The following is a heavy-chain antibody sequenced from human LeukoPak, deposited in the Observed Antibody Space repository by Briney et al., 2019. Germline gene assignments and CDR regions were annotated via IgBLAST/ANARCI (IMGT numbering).Heavy chain of an antibody. J-gene: IGHJ6*03. D-gene: IGHD3-10*01. Sequence: SVKLSCKASGGTFSSYAISWVRQAPGQGLEWMGGIIPIFGTANYAQKFQGRVTITADESTSTAYMELSSLRSEDTAVCYCARGILELSYYYYMDVWGKGTTVTVSS. CDR1: GGTFSSYA. V-gene: IGHV1-69*13. CDR3: ARGILELSYYYYMDV. CDR2: IIPIFGTA.